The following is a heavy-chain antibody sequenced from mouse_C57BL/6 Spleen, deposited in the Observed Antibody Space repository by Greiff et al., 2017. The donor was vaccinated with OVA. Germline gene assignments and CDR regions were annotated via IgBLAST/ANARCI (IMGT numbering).Heavy chain of an antibody. CDR2: IDPSDSYT. J-gene: IGHJ2*01. CDR3: ARGWGDY. CDR1: GYTFTSYW. Sequence: QVQLKQPGAELVKPGASVKLSCKASGYTFTSYWMQWVKQRPGQGLEWIGEIDPSDSYTNYNQKFKGKATLTVDTSSSTAYMQLSSLTSEDSAVYYCARGWGDYWGQGTTLTVSS. V-gene: IGHV1-50*01. D-gene: IGHD3-3*01.